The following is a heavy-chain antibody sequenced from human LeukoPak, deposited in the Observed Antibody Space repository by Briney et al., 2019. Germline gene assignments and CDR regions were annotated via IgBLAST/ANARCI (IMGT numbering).Heavy chain of an antibody. J-gene: IGHJ4*01. D-gene: IGHD3-10*01. V-gene: IGHV3-23*01. Sequence: HPGGSLRLSCTASGFTFSSYAMTWVRQAPGKGLEWASSISGSAEITDYADSVKGRFAVSRDNSKSTLYLQLNSLRAEDTAKYYCAKLGDYFGSGRFSFFDYWGHGTLVTVSS. CDR2: ISGSAEIT. CDR1: GFTFSSYA. CDR3: AKLGDYFGSGRFSFFDY.